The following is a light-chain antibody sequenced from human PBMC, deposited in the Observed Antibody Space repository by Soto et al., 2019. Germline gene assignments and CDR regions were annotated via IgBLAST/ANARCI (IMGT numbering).Light chain of an antibody. J-gene: IGKJ5*01. CDR2: AAS. Sequence: DIQMTQSPSSLSASVGDRVTITCRASESINRHLNWYQQQPGKAPKLLIYAASSLQNGVPSRFRGGGSGTNFTLIITNLQPEDFAPYYCQQSYTALSITFGHGTRLEIK. V-gene: IGKV1-39*01. CDR1: ESINRH. CDR3: QQSYTALSIT.